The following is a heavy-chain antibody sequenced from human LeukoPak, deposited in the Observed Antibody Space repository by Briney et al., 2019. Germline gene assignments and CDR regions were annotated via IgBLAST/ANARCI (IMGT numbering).Heavy chain of an antibody. J-gene: IGHJ4*02. CDR3: VKRGISGTYYDY. Sequence: GGSLRLSCSASGFIFSTYSMHCVRQAPGKGLEYVSGISTNGGSTYQTDSVKGRFTISRDNSKNTLYLQMSSLRAEDTAVYYCVKRGISGTYYDYWGQGTLVTVSS. CDR2: ISTNGGST. V-gene: IGHV3-64D*06. CDR1: GFIFSTYS. D-gene: IGHD1-26*01.